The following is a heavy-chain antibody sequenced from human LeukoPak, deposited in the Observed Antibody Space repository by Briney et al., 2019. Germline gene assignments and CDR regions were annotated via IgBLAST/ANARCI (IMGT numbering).Heavy chain of an antibody. Sequence: QPGGSLRLSCAASGFTFSSYAMSWVRQAPGKGLEWVAHINEDGSEKYYVDSVKGRFFISRDNAAKSLSLQMNRLRDADTAVYYCARVSVGAPAFDYWGQGNLVTVSS. D-gene: IGHD1-26*01. CDR1: GFTFSSYA. J-gene: IGHJ4*02. V-gene: IGHV3-7*01. CDR2: INEDGSEK. CDR3: ARVSVGAPAFDY.